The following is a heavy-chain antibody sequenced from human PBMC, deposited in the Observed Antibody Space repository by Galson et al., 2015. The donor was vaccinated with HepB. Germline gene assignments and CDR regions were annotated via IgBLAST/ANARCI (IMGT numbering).Heavy chain of an antibody. CDR3: ARASGSGSHHAFDI. CDR2: ISYDGSNK. D-gene: IGHD3-10*01. V-gene: IGHV3-30*03. CDR1: GFTFSSYG. Sequence: SLRLSCAASGFTFSSYGMHWVRQAPGKGLEWVAVISYDGSNKYYADSVKGRFTISRDNSKNTLYLQMNSLRAEDTAVYYCARASGSGSHHAFDIWGQGTMVTVSS. J-gene: IGHJ3*02.